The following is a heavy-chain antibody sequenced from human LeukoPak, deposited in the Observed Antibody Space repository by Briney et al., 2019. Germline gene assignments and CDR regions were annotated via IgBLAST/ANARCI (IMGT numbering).Heavy chain of an antibody. CDR1: GGTFSSYA. D-gene: IGHD3-22*01. CDR2: IIPILGIA. Sequence: SVKVSCKASGGTFSSYAISWVRQAPGQGLEWMGRIIPILGIANYAQKFQGRVTITADKSTSTAYMELSSLRSEDTAVYYCARLMGITMIVVGTDAFDIWGQGIMVTVSS. J-gene: IGHJ3*02. CDR3: ARLMGITMIVVGTDAFDI. V-gene: IGHV1-69*04.